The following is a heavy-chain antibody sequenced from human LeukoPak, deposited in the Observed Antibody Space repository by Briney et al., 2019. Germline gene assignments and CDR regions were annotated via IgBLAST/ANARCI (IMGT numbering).Heavy chain of an antibody. J-gene: IGHJ4*02. V-gene: IGHV4-34*01. CDR3: ARNQYCGGDCYQTSFDY. CDR2: INHRRST. Sequence: PSETLSLTCAVYGGSFSGYYWTWIRQPPGKGLEWIGEINHRRSTKYSPSLKSRVTISVDTSKNQFSLRLSSVTAADTAVYYCARNQYCGGDCYQTSFDYWGQGTLVTVSS. CDR1: GGSFSGYY. D-gene: IGHD2-21*02.